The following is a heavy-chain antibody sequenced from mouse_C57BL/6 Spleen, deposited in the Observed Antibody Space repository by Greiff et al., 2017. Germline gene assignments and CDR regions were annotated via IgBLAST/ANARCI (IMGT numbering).Heavy chain of an antibody. CDR3: AREGTPDYYGSKPSLAY. CDR1: GFTFSSYA. J-gene: IGHJ3*01. CDR2: ISDGGSYT. D-gene: IGHD1-1*01. V-gene: IGHV5-4*01. Sequence: EVKLMESGGGLVKPGGSLKLSCAASGFTFSSYAMSWVRQTPEKRLEWVATISDGGSYTYYPDNVKGRFTISRDNAKNNLYLQMSHLKSEDTAMYYCAREGTPDYYGSKPSLAYWGQGTLVTVSA.